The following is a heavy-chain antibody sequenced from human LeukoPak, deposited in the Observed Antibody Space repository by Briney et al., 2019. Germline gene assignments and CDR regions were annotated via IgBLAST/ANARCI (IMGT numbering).Heavy chain of an antibody. CDR1: Y. V-gene: IGHV4-34*01. Sequence: YXGWIRXPPGKGLEWIGEINHSGSTKYNPSLKSRVTISVDTSKNQFSLKLSSVTAADTAMYYCARVKDPGGYYYYYYMDVWGKETTVTVSS. D-gene: IGHD3-16*01. CDR3: ARVKDPGGYYYYYYMDV. CDR2: INHSGST. J-gene: IGHJ6*03.